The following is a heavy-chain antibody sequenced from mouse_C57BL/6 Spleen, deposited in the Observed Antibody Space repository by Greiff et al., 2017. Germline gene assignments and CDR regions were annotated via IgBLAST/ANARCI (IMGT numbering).Heavy chain of an antibody. J-gene: IGHJ3*01. D-gene: IGHD1-1*01. CDR3: AKDADYYGSSQAFPFAY. Sequence: EVKLVESGGGLVQSGRSLRLSCATSGFTFSDFYMEWVRQAPGKGLEWIAASRNKANDYTTEYSASVEGRFIVSSDTSQRILYHQMNALRAEDTAIYYCAKDADYYGSSQAFPFAYWGQGTLVTVSA. CDR1: GFTFSDFY. CDR2: SRNKANDYTT. V-gene: IGHV7-1*01.